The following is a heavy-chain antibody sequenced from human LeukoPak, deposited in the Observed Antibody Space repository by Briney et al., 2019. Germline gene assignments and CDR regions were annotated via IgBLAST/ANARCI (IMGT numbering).Heavy chain of an antibody. CDR1: GGTFSSYA. Sequence: SVKVSCKASGGTFSSYAISWVRQAPGQGLEWMGGIIPIFGTANYAQKFQGRVTITADESTSTAYMELSSLRSEDTAVYYCARASVQIVVVPAAILDAFDIWGQGTMVTVSS. J-gene: IGHJ3*02. D-gene: IGHD2-2*02. CDR3: ARASVQIVVVPAAILDAFDI. CDR2: IIPIFGTA. V-gene: IGHV1-69*13.